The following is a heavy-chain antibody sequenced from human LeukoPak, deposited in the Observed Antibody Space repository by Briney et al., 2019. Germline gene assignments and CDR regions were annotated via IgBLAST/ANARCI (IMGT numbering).Heavy chain of an antibody. J-gene: IGHJ6*04. CDR1: GYTFTSHG. D-gene: IGHD2-2*01. CDR2: IGGDSGNT. Sequence: ASVKVSCKASGYTFTSHGISWVRQAPGQGLEWMGWIGGDSGNTKFAQKLQGRVTTTTDISTSTAYMELSSLRSEDTAVYYCARDSAHCSSTSCYGYYGMDVWGKGTTVTVSS. V-gene: IGHV1-18*04. CDR3: ARDSAHCSSTSCYGYYGMDV.